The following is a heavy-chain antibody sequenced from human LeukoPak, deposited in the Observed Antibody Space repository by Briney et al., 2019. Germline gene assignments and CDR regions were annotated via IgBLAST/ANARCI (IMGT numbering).Heavy chain of an antibody. D-gene: IGHD3-16*02. CDR2: IWYDGSNK. V-gene: IGHV3-33*01. J-gene: IGHJ4*02. Sequence: GSLRLACAASGFTFSSYGMHWVRQAPGKGLEWEAVIWYDGSNKYYADSVKGRFTISRDNSKNTLYLQMNSLRAEDTAVYYCARARDYVWGSYRYGYYFDYWGQGTLVTVSS. CDR3: ARARDYVWGSYRYGYYFDY. CDR1: GFTFSSYG.